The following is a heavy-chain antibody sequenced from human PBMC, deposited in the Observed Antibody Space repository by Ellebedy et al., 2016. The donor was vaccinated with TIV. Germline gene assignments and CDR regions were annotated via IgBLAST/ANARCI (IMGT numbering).Heavy chain of an antibody. D-gene: IGHD6-6*01. CDR3: ARVARDNWYFDL. CDR2: MNPNSGNT. Sequence: AASVKVSCKASGYTFTSYDINWVRQATGQGLEWMGWMNPNSGNTGYAQKFQGRVTMTRNTSISTAYMELSSLRSEDTAVYYCARVARDNWYFDLWGRGTLVTVSS. V-gene: IGHV1-8*01. J-gene: IGHJ2*01. CDR1: GYTFTSYD.